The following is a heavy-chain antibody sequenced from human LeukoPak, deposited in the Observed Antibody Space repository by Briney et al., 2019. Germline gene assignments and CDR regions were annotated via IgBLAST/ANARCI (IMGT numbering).Heavy chain of an antibody. D-gene: IGHD6-19*01. V-gene: IGHV1-2*02. CDR1: GYTFIDFY. J-gene: IGHJ4*02. Sequence: ASVKVSCKASGYTFIDFYMHWVRQVPGQGLEWMGWVNPKNGGTNCAQKFQGRVTMTRDTSTSTVYMELSSLRSEDTAVYYCARDFDTSGWYYFDYWGQGTLVTVSS. CDR3: ARDFDTSGWYYFDY. CDR2: VNPKNGGT.